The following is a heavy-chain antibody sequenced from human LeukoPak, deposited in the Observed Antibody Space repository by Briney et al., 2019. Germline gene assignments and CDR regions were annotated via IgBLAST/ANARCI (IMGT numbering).Heavy chain of an antibody. CDR2: IVVGSGNT. CDR3: AADPSYSSGYRYYSDY. D-gene: IGHD3-22*01. J-gene: IGHJ4*02. Sequence: GTSVKVSCKTSGFTFISSAVQWVRQARGQRLEWIGWIVVGSGNTNYAQKFQERVTITRDMSTSTAYMELSSLRSEDTAVYYCAADPSYSSGYRYYSDYWGQGTLVTVSS. V-gene: IGHV1-58*01. CDR1: GFTFISSA.